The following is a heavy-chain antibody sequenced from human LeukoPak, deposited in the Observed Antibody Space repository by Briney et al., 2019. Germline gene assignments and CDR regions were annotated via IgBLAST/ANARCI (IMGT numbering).Heavy chain of an antibody. V-gene: IGHV3-9*01. CDR3: AKGGLPIAVAGTDYFDY. D-gene: IGHD6-19*01. Sequence: PGGSLRLSCAASGFTFDDYAMHWVRQVPGKGLEWVSGISWNSGSIAYADSVKGRFTISRDNAKNSLYLQMNSLRAEDTALYYCAKGGLPIAVAGTDYFDYWGQGTLVTVSS. J-gene: IGHJ4*02. CDR2: ISWNSGSI. CDR1: GFTFDDYA.